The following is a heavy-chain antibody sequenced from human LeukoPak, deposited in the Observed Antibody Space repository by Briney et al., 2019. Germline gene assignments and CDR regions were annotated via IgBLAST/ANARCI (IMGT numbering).Heavy chain of an antibody. CDR3: ASSTVNYYYYGMDV. CDR2: IYYSGST. V-gene: IGHV4-61*01. Sequence: SETLSLTCTVSGGSVSSGSYYWSWIRQPPGKGLEWIGYIYYSGSTNYNPSLKSRVTISVDTSKNQFSLKLSSVTAADTAVYYCASSTVNYYYYGMDVWGQGTTVTVSS. D-gene: IGHD4-17*01. CDR1: GGSVSSGSYY. J-gene: IGHJ6*02.